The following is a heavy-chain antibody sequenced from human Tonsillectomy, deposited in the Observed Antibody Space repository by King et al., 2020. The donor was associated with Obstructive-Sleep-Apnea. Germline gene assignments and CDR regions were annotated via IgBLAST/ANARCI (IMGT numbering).Heavy chain of an antibody. V-gene: IGHV3-7*04. CDR1: GFTFSNYW. J-gene: IGHJ4*02. Sequence: VQLVESGGGVVQPGGSLRLSCAASGFTFSNYWMSWVRQAPGKGLEWVANIKQDGYEKNYVYTVKGRFTISRDNAKNSLSLQMNSLRAEESAVYYCARGLNYFDYWGQGTLVTVSS. CDR3: ARGLNYFDY. CDR2: IKQDGYEK.